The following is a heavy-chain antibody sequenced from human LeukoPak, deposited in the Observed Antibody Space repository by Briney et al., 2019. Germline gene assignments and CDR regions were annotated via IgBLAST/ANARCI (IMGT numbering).Heavy chain of an antibody. J-gene: IGHJ5*02. Sequence: SETLSLTCTVSGGSINTYYWSWIRQPAGKGLEWIGRIYSTGITTYNPSLKGRVTMSVDTSKNQFSLKLSSVTAADTAVYYCARPQSGLGWFDPWGQGILVTVSS. V-gene: IGHV4-4*07. CDR3: ARPQSGLGWFDP. CDR2: IYSTGIT. CDR1: GGSINTYY.